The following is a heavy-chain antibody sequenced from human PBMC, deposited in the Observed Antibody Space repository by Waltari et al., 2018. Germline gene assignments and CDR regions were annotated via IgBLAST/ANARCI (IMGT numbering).Heavy chain of an antibody. CDR2: IGSSSTYT. V-gene: IGHV3-21*01. J-gene: IGHJ6*03. CDR3: ASHLEDFYYYMDV. CDR1: GLMFSSST. Sequence: EVQLVESGGGLVKPGGSLRLSCAASGLMFSSSTMNWVRQAPGKGLEGVSSIGSSSTYTYYADSVKGRFTISRDNARASLYLQMDSLRAEDTAVYYCASHLEDFYYYMDVWGKGTTVTVSS.